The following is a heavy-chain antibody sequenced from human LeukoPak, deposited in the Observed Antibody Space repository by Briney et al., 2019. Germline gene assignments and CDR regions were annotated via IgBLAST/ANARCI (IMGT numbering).Heavy chain of an antibody. J-gene: IGHJ6*03. Sequence: SETLSLTCAVYGGSFSGYYWSWLRQPPGKGLEWIGEINHSGSTNYNPSLKSRVTISVDTSKNQFSLKLSSVTAADTAVYYCARKGRTPYYLHYMDVWGKGTTVTVSS. V-gene: IGHV4-34*01. CDR1: GGSFSGYY. CDR3: ARKGRTPYYLHYMDV. D-gene: IGHD1-14*01. CDR2: INHSGST.